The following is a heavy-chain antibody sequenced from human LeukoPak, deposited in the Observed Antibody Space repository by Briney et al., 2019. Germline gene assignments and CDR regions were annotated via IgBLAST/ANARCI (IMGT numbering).Heavy chain of an antibody. J-gene: IGHJ4*02. Sequence: SVKVSCKASGGTFGSYAISWVRQAPGQGLEWMGGIIPIFGTANYAQRFQGRVTVTTDTSTSTVYMELNSLGSEDTAVYYCARERRAWGEDFWGQGTLVTVSS. CDR2: IIPIFGTA. D-gene: IGHD3-16*01. V-gene: IGHV1-69*05. CDR3: ARERRAWGEDF. CDR1: GGTFGSYA.